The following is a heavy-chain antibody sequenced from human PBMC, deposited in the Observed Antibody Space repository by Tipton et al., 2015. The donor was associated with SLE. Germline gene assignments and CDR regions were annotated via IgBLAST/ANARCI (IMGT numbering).Heavy chain of an antibody. J-gene: IGHJ6*02. CDR2: IYYSGST. D-gene: IGHD3-22*01. CDR3: ARRGDYYDSSGSCYYYYGMDV. Sequence: TLSLTCTVSGGSISSYYWSWIRQPAGKGLEWIGYIYYSGSTNYNPSLKSRVTISVDTSKNQFSLKLSSVTAADTAVYYCARRGDYYDSSGSCYYYYGMDVWGQGTTVTVSS. CDR1: GGSISSYY. V-gene: IGHV4-59*08.